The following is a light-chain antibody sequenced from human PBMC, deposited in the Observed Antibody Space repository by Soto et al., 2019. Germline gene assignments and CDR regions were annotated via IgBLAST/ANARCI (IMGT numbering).Light chain of an antibody. CDR1: QSVSSY. J-gene: IGKJ4*01. CDR2: DAS. V-gene: IGKV3-11*01. CDR3: QQRSSWPLT. Sequence: EIVVTKSPVTLSLSPGERATLFCRASQSVSSYFAWYQQKPGQAPNLLIYDASNRATGIPARFSGSGSGTDFTLTISSLQPEDFAIYYCQQRSSWPLTFGEGTKVDIK.